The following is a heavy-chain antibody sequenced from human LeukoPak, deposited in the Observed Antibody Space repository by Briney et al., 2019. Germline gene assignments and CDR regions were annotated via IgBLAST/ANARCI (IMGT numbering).Heavy chain of an antibody. J-gene: IGHJ4*02. CDR1: GFTFSSYA. D-gene: IGHD6-19*01. Sequence: GGSLRLSCAASGFTFSSYAMSWVRQAPGKGLGWVSAISGSGGSTYYADSVKGRFTISRDNSKNTLYLQMNSLRAEDTAVYYCAKDLEYSSGWNGFDYWGQGTLVTVSS. CDR3: AKDLEYSSGWNGFDY. V-gene: IGHV3-23*01. CDR2: ISGSGGST.